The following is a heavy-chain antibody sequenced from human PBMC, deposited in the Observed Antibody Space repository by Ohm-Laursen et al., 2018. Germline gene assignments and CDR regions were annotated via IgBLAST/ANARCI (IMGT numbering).Heavy chain of an antibody. CDR1: GYTFTSYD. D-gene: IGHD1-26*01. CDR2: MNPNSGNT. J-gene: IGHJ4*02. Sequence: SSVKVSCKASGYTFTSYDINWVRQATGQGLEWMGWMNPNSGNTGYAQKFQGRVTMTRNTSISTAYMELSSLRSEDTAVYYCASNLDPIVGATTGFDYWGQGTLVTVSS. CDR3: ASNLDPIVGATTGFDY. V-gene: IGHV1-8*01.